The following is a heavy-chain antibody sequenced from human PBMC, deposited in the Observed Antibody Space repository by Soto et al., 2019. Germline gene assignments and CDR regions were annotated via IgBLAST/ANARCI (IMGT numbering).Heavy chain of an antibody. CDR1: GFTFSSYA. J-gene: IGHJ6*02. Sequence: VQLLESGGGLVQPGGSLRLSCAASGFTFSSYAMSWVRQAPGKGLEWVSAISGSGGSTYYADSVKGRFTISRDNSKNTLYLQMNSLRAEDTAVYYCAKDLGTVTYYYYYYGMDVWGQGTTVTVSS. CDR3: AKDLGTVTYYYYYYGMDV. V-gene: IGHV3-23*01. CDR2: ISGSGGST. D-gene: IGHD4-17*01.